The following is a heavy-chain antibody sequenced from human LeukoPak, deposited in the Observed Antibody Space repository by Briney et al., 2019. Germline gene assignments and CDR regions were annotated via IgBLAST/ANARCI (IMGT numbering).Heavy chain of an antibody. CDR2: ISYDGSNK. D-gene: IGHD4-17*01. CDR3: ARGGYYGDYVRWFDP. J-gene: IGHJ5*02. V-gene: IGHV3-30*03. CDR1: GFSFSSYG. Sequence: PGRSLRLSCAASGFSFSSYGMHWVRQALGKGLEWGAVISYDGSNKYYADSVKGRFTISRDNSKNTLYLQMNSLRAEDTAVYYCARGGYYGDYVRWFDPWGQGTLVTVSS.